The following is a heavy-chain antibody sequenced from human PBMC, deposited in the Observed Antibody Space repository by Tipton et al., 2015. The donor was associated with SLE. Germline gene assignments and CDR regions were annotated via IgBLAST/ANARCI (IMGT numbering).Heavy chain of an antibody. V-gene: IGHV3-30*04. CDR1: GFTFSNYA. CDR2: ISYDGSNK. Sequence: SLRLSCAASGFTFSNYAMHWVRQAPGKGLEWVAVISYDGSNKYYADSVKGRFTISRDNSKNTLYLQMNSLRAEDTAVYYCASSLLWFGELLEGGQGTLVTVYS. J-gene: IGHJ4*02. CDR3: ASSLLWFGELLE. D-gene: IGHD3-10*01.